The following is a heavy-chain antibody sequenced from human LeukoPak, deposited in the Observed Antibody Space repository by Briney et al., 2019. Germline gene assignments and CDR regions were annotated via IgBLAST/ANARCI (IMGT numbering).Heavy chain of an antibody. D-gene: IGHD5-18*01. V-gene: IGHV3-49*04. CDR2: IRSKAYGGTT. J-gene: IGHJ6*02. CDR3: TRGPIQLWPYYGMDV. CDR1: RFTFGDHA. Sequence: GGSLRLSCTASRFTFGDHAMSWVRQAPGKGLEWVGFIRSKAYGGTTEYAASVKGRFTISRDDSKSIAYLQMNSLKTEDTAVYYCTRGPIQLWPYYGMDVWGQGTTVIVSS.